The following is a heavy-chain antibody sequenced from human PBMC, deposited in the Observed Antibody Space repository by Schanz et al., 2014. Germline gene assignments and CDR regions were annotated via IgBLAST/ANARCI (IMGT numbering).Heavy chain of an antibody. V-gene: IGHV3-11*01. CDR3: ARENLNWEAFDI. J-gene: IGHJ3*02. CDR1: GFTVNTNY. CDR2: ISRDGTTS. Sequence: VQLVESGGGLVQPGGSLRLSCAASGFTVNTNYMSWVRQAPGKGLEWLSYISRDGTTSYYADSVKGRFTISRDNAKNSLYLEMTSLRGEDTAVYYCARENLNWEAFDIWGQGTVVTVSS. D-gene: IGHD7-27*01.